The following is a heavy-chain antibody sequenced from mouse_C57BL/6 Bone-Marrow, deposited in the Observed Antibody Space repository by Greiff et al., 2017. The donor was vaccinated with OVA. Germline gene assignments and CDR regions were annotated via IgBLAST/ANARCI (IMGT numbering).Heavy chain of an antibody. V-gene: IGHV2-2*01. CDR1: GFSLTSYG. CDR3: ARNGYYGGWYFDV. J-gene: IGHJ1*03. CDR2: IWSGGST. D-gene: IGHD1-1*01. Sequence: VKLMESGPGLVQPSQRLSITCTVSGFSLTSYGVHWVRQSPGKGLEWLGVIWSGGSTDYNAAFISRLSISKDNSKSQVFFKMNSLQADDTAIYYCARNGYYGGWYFDVWGTGTTVTVSS.